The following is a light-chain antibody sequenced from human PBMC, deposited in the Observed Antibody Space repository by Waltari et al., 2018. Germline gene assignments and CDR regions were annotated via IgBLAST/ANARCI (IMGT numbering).Light chain of an antibody. J-gene: IGKJ4*01. CDR2: GTS. CDR1: QSVTSIS. V-gene: IGKV3-20*01. CDR3: QQYDGEVVT. Sequence: EIVLTQSPGTLSLSPGERATLSCRASQSVTSISLTWYQQQVGQAPRLLIYGTSSRAHGIPDRFSGSGSGTEFTLTISRLEPEDFAVYYCQQYDGEVVTFGGGTKVEI.